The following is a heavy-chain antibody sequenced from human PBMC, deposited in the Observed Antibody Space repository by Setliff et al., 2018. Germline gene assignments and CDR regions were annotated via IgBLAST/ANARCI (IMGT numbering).Heavy chain of an antibody. Sequence: WASVKVSCKDSGYTFSTYGISWVRQAPGQGLEWMGWISAYNGNTNYAQRFQGRVTMTRDTSTSTVYMYLSSLRSEDTAVYYCARESTAKNFWGEYSDYWGQGTLVTVSS. CDR2: ISAYNGNT. D-gene: IGHD3-3*01. V-gene: IGHV1-18*01. CDR1: GYTFSTYG. J-gene: IGHJ4*02. CDR3: ARESTAKNFWGEYSDY.